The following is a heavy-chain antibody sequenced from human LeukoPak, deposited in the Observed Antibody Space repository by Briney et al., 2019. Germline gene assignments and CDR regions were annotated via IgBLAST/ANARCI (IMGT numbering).Heavy chain of an antibody. V-gene: IGHV1-18*01. Sequence: ASVKVSCKASGYTFTSYGISWVRRAPGQGLEWTGWISIYNGNTDYAQKLRGRATMTTDTSTSTAYLELRGLRSDDTAVYYCARITYDFWSGYYMPDDPWGQGTLVTVSS. CDR3: ARITYDFWSGYYMPDDP. CDR2: ISIYNGNT. J-gene: IGHJ5*02. CDR1: GYTFTSYG. D-gene: IGHD3-3*01.